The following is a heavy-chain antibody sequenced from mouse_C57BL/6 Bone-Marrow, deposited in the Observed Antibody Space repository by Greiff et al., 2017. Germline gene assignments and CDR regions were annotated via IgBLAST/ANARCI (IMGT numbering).Heavy chain of an antibody. D-gene: IGHD1-1*01. CDR3: ARTVVATNYFDY. Sequence: QVQLQQPGAELVKPGASVKLSCKASGYTFTSYWMQWVNQRPGQGLEWIGEIDPSDSYTNYNQKFKGKATLNVDTSSSTAYMQLSSLTSEDSAVYYCARTVVATNYFDYWGQGTTLTVSS. V-gene: IGHV1-50*01. J-gene: IGHJ2*01. CDR2: IDPSDSYT. CDR1: GYTFTSYW.